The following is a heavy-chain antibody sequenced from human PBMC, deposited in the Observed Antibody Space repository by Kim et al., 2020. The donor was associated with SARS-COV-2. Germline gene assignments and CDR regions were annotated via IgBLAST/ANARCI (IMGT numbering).Heavy chain of an antibody. V-gene: IGHV4-39*07. D-gene: IGHD4-4*01. CDR3: ARDSSKDYYLDY. Sequence: SNPSLKDRVTKSVATSKTQFSLKLSSVTAAGTAVYYCARDSSKDYYLDYWGQGTLVTVSS. J-gene: IGHJ4*02.